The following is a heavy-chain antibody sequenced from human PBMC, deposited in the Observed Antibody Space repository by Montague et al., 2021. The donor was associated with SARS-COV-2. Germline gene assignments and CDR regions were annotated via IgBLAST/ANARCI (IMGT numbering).Heavy chain of an antibody. J-gene: IGHJ4*02. CDR1: GDSISNSSYY. D-gene: IGHD5-24*01. CDR2: KHYSGXT. Sequence: SETLSLTCTVSGDSISNSSYYWGWIRQPPGKGLEWIGNKHYSGXTXNXXSLKNRVTMSVDTSKNQFSLKLSSVTAADTAVYYCVRDGYTHVDYWGQGTLVTVSS. CDR3: VRDGYTHVDY. V-gene: IGHV4-39*02.